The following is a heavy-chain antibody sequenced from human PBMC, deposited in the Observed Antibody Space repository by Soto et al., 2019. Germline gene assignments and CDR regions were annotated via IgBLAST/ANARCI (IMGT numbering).Heavy chain of an antibody. CDR1: GGTFSSYT. CDR3: ARATVTTSGYYFDY. D-gene: IGHD4-17*01. V-gene: IGHV1-69*02. CDR2: IIPILGIA. J-gene: IGHJ4*02. Sequence: QVQLVQSGAEVKKPGSSVKVSCKASGGTFSSYTISWVRQAPGQGLEWMGRIIPILGIANYARKFQGRVTITADKSTSTAYMELSSLRSEDTAVYYCARATVTTSGYYFDYWGQGTLVTVSS.